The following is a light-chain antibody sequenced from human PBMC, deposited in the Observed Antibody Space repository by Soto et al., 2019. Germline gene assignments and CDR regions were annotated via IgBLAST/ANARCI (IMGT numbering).Light chain of an antibody. V-gene: IGLV1-40*01. Sequence: QSVLTQPPSVSGAPGQRVTISCTGSSSNIGAGYDVHWYQQLPGTAPKLLISGNSNRPSGVPDRFSGSKSGTSDSLAITGLQAEDEADYYCQSYDSSLSVVLFGGGTKLTVL. CDR1: SSNIGAGYD. J-gene: IGLJ2*01. CDR3: QSYDSSLSVVL. CDR2: GNS.